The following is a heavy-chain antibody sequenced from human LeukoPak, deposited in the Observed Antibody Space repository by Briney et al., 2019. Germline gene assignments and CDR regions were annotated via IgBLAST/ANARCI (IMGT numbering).Heavy chain of an antibody. CDR2: IYHSGST. CDR1: GYSISSGYY. V-gene: IGHV4-38-2*02. D-gene: IGHD1-26*01. J-gene: IGHJ4*02. CDR3: ARDFNSGDVDY. Sequence: SETLSLTCTVSGYSISSGYYWGWIRQPPGKGLEWIGSIYHSGSTYYNPSLKGRVTISVDTSKNQFSLKLSSVTAADTAVYYCARDFNSGDVDYWGQGTLVTVSS.